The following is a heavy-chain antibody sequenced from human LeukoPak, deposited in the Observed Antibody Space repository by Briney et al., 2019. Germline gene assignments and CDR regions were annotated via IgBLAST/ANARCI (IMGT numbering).Heavy chain of an antibody. J-gene: IGHJ5*02. V-gene: IGHV4-34*01. Sequence: SETLSLTCTVSGGSISSYYWSWIRQPPGKGLEWIGEINHSGSTNYNPSLKSRVTISVDTSKNQFSLKLSSVTAADTAVYYCARIGWELPFDPWGQGTLVTVSS. D-gene: IGHD1-26*01. CDR2: INHSGST. CDR3: ARIGWELPFDP. CDR1: GGSISSYY.